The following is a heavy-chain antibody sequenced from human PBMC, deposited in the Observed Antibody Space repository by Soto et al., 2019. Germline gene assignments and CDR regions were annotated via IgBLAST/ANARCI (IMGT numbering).Heavy chain of an antibody. Sequence: SVKVSCKASGGTFSSYTISWVRQAPGQGLEWMGRITPILGIANYAQKFQGRVTITADKSTSTAYMELSSLRSEDTAVYYCARPFKMIGDGYNSDAFDIWGQGKMATVSS. J-gene: IGHJ3*02. CDR3: ARPFKMIGDGYNSDAFDI. CDR1: GGTFSSYT. V-gene: IGHV1-69*02. D-gene: IGHD3-22*01. CDR2: ITPILGIA.